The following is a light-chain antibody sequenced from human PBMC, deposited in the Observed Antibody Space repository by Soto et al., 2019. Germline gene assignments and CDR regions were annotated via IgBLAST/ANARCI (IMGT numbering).Light chain of an antibody. V-gene: IGKV3-15*01. J-gene: IGKJ4*01. CDR1: QSVGNN. CDR2: GAS. CDR3: QQYNNWPPLT. Sequence: EIVMTQSPATLSVSPGERATLSCRASQSVGNNLAWYQQRPGQAPRLLISGASTRATGIPARFSGSGSGTEFTLTISSLQSEDFAVYSCQQYNNWPPLTFGGGTKVEIK.